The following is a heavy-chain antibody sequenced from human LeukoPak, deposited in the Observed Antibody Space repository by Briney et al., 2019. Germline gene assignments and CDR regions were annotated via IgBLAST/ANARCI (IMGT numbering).Heavy chain of an antibody. J-gene: IGHJ5*02. V-gene: IGHV3-9*01. CDR3: ARDYSKRGNWEIQGDP. CDR2: ISWNSGSI. Sequence: PGRSLRLSCAASGFTFDDYAMHWVRQAPGKGLEWVSGISWNSGSIGYADSVKGRFTISRDNAKNSLYLQMNSLRAEDTAVYYCARDYSKRGNWEIQGDPWGQGTLVTVSS. D-gene: IGHD7-27*01. CDR1: GFTFDDYA.